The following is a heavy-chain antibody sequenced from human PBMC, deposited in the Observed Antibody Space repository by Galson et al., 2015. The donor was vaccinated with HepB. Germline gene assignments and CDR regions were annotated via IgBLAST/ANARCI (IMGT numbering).Heavy chain of an antibody. CDR2: ISGSGGST. V-gene: IGHV3-23*01. Sequence: SLRLSCAASGFTFSSYAMSWVRQAPGKGLEWVSAISGSGGSTYYADSVKGRFTISRDNSKDTLYLQMNSLRAEDTAAYYCAKEPSYSGSYFSSLVAEYFQHWGQGTLVTVSS. J-gene: IGHJ1*01. D-gene: IGHD1-26*01. CDR3: AKEPSYSGSYFSSLVAEYFQH. CDR1: GFTFSSYA.